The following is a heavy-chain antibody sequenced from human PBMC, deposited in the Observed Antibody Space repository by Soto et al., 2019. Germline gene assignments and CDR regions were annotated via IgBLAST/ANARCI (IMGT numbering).Heavy chain of an antibody. CDR2: IFYVGNT. Sequence: QVQLQESGPGLVKPSETLSLTCTVSGGSITVYYWCCIRQLPGKGLEWIGYIFYVGNTLYSPSLRSRITISVDATRIQFSLRVMSVTAADTGVYYCTRNDVIVKLQNGMGVWCQGTTVTVTS. D-gene: IGHD3-16*02. V-gene: IGHV4-59*01. CDR1: GGSITVYY. J-gene: IGHJ6*02. CDR3: TRNDVIVKLQNGMGV.